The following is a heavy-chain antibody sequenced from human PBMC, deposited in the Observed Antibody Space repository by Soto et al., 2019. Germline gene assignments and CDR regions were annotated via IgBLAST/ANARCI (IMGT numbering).Heavy chain of an antibody. V-gene: IGHV3-30*18. CDR3: AKDGHMTARYGMDV. CDR1: GFTFSSYG. J-gene: IGHJ6*02. Sequence: PGGSLRLSCAASGFTFSSYGMHWVRQAPGKGLEWVAVISYDGSNKYYADSVKGRFTISRDNSKNTLYLQMNSLRAEDTAVYYCAKDGHMTARYGMDVWGQGTTVTVSS. CDR2: ISYDGSNK.